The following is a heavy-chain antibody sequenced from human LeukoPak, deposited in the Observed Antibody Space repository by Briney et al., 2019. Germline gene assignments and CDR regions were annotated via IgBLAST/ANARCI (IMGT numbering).Heavy chain of an antibody. D-gene: IGHD2-2*02. CDR1: GFTFSSYG. CDR2: ISYDGSNK. Sequence: PGGSLRLSCAASGFTFSSYGMHWVRQAPGKGLEWVAVISYDGSNKYYADSVKGRFTISRDNSKNTLYLQMNSLRAEDTAVYYCAKDGFLVPAAIGYFDYWGQGTLVTVSS. CDR3: AKDGFLVPAAIGYFDY. V-gene: IGHV3-30*18. J-gene: IGHJ4*02.